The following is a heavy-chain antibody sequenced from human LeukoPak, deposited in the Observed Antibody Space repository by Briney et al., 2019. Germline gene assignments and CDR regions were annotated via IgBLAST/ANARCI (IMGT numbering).Heavy chain of an antibody. J-gene: IGHJ4*02. CDR1: GFTFSTYA. CDR2: IKLDGSEE. D-gene: IGHD2-15*01. V-gene: IGHV3-7*01. CDR3: ARVGGYCSGGSCYLLRFDH. Sequence: GGSLRLSCAASGFTFSTYAMSWVRQAPGKGLEWVANIKLDGSEENYADSVKGRFTISRDNAKNSLYLQMNSLRAEDTAVYYCARVGGYCSGGSCYLLRFDHWGQGTLVAVSS.